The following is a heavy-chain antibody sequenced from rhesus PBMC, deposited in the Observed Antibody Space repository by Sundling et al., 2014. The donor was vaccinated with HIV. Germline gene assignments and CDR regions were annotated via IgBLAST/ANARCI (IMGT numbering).Heavy chain of an antibody. V-gene: IGHV3-103*01. J-gene: IGHJ4*01. CDR2: ITSGGTT. D-gene: IGHD5-24*01. Sequence: EVQLVESGGGLAKPGGSLRLSCGASGFTFSNYALHWVRQAPGKGLEWVSAITSGGTTYYADSVKGRFTISRDNSKNTLSLQMNSLRPEDTAVYYCAKDRRYSGYKFQDWGQGVLVTVSS. CDR3: AKDRRYSGYKFQD. CDR1: GFTFSNYA.